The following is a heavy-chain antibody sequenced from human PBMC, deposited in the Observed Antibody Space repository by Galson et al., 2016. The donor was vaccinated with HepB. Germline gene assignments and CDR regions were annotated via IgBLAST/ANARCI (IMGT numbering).Heavy chain of an antibody. V-gene: IGHV3-7*01. J-gene: IGHJ4*02. CDR3: ARDYYRSADY. CDR2: INQDGSDK. Sequence: SLRLSCAVSGFTFSGSWMTWVRRIPGTGLEWVAIINQDGSDKYYVDSVKGRFTISRDNAKNSLYLQMNTLRAEDTAVYYCARDYYRSADYWGQGTLVTVSS. CDR1: GFTFSGSW. D-gene: IGHD3-22*01.